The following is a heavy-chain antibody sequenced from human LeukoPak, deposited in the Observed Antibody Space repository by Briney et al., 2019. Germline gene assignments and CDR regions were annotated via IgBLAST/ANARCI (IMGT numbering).Heavy chain of an antibody. CDR3: ARVIDVAFDI. Sequence: GGSLTLSCAASGFTFSSYWMSWVRQPPGKGLEWVANIKQDGSEKYYVDSVKGRFTISRDNAKNSLYLQVNSLRAEDTAVYYCARVIDVAFDIWGQGTMVTVSS. J-gene: IGHJ3*02. CDR1: GFTFSSYW. CDR2: IKQDGSEK. D-gene: IGHD3-9*01. V-gene: IGHV3-7*01.